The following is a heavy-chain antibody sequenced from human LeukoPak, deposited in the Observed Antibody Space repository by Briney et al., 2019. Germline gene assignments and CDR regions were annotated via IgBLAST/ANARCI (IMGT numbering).Heavy chain of an antibody. CDR3: ARDLNYDILTGSQGAFDI. CDR2: IYYSGST. V-gene: IGHV4-59*08. J-gene: IGHJ3*02. CDR1: GGSISSYY. Sequence: SETLSLTCTVSGGSISSYYWSWIRQPPGKGLEWIGYIYYSGSTNYNPSLKSRVTISVYTSKNQFSLKLSSVTAADTAVYYFARDLNYDILTGSQGAFDIWGQGTMVTVSS. D-gene: IGHD3-9*01.